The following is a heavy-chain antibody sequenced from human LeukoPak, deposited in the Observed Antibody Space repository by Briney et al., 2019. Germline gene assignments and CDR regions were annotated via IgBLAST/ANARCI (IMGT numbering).Heavy chain of an antibody. CDR3: ARDPFITGTPGYFDY. Sequence: GRSLRLSCAASGFTFSSYAMHWVRQAPGKGLEWVAVISYDGSNKYYADSVEGRFTISRDNSKNTLYLQMNSLRAEDTAVYYCARDPFITGTPGYFDYWGQGTLVTVSS. J-gene: IGHJ4*02. D-gene: IGHD1-20*01. CDR1: GFTFSSYA. CDR2: ISYDGSNK. V-gene: IGHV3-30*01.